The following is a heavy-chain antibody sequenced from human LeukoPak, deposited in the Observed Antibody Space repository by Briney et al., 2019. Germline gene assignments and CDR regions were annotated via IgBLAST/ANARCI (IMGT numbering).Heavy chain of an antibody. CDR3: AKLAVVVPAASWFDP. J-gene: IGHJ5*02. Sequence: GGSLRLSCAASGFTFSSYGMHWVRQAPGKGLEWVAFIRYVGSNKYYADSVKGRFTISRDNSKNTLYLQMNSLRAEDTAVYYCAKLAVVVPAASWFDPWGQGTLVTVSS. D-gene: IGHD2-2*01. CDR2: IRYVGSNK. CDR1: GFTFSSYG. V-gene: IGHV3-30*02.